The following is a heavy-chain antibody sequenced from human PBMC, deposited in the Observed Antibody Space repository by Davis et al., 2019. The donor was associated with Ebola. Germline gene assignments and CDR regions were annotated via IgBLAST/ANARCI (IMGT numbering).Heavy chain of an antibody. J-gene: IGHJ6*02. D-gene: IGHD3-3*01. CDR3: ARDTIFGVVTYYYGMDV. Sequence: PGGSLRLSCAASGFTFDDYAMHWVRQAPGKGLEWVSGISWNSGSIGYADSVKGRFTISRDNAKNSLYLQMNSLRDEDTAVYYCARDTIFGVVTYYYGMDVWGQGTTVTVSS. V-gene: IGHV3-9*01. CDR2: ISWNSGSI. CDR1: GFTFDDYA.